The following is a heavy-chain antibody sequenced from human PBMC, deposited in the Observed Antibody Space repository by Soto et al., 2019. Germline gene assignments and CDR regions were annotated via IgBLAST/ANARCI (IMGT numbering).Heavy chain of an antibody. CDR3: AKGFSTGWYVDS. Sequence: SETLSLTCSVSGASVSSDAYYWSWIRQPPGKTLEWIGFILSGGGTSTNPSLRSRLSISVDTSRNQFSLRLTSVTASDTGVYFCAKGFSTGWYVDSWGRGTLATVS. CDR1: GASVSSDAYY. CDR2: ILSGGGT. J-gene: IGHJ4*02. V-gene: IGHV4-61*08. D-gene: IGHD6-19*01.